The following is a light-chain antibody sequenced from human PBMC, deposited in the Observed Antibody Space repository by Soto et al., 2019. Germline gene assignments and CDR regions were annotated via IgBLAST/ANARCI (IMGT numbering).Light chain of an antibody. V-gene: IGKV1-5*03. J-gene: IGKJ2*01. CDR2: KAS. CDR3: QQYNSYPYT. CDR1: QSSSIW. Sequence: DIQMTQSPSTRSASVGDRVTITCRAIQSSSIWLAWYQQKPGKAHKLLIYKASTLESGVPSRFSGSGSGTELTLTISSLQPDDFATYYCQQYNSYPYTFGQGTKREIK.